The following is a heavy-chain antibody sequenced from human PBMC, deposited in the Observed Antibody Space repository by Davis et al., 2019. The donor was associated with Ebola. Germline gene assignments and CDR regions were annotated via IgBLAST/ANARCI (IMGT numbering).Heavy chain of an antibody. CDR2: IYYNGRT. Sequence: SETLSLTCSVSGGSISSGTYYWGWVRQPPGKGLEWIGAIYYNGRTYYNSSLEGRVTISLDTSKNQFSLQLSSVTAADTAVYFCARLSGLFSSSSGALYFDLWGRGTLVSVSS. CDR1: GGSISSGTYY. J-gene: IGHJ2*01. V-gene: IGHV4-39*07. CDR3: ARLSGLFSSSSGALYFDL. D-gene: IGHD6-6*01.